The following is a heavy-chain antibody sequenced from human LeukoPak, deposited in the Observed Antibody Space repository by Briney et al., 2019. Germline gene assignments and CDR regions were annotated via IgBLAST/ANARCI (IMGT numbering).Heavy chain of an antibody. CDR1: GGTFSSYA. CDR3: ARDGNTSGFWSGYYTDYYYGMDV. D-gene: IGHD3-3*01. J-gene: IGHJ6*02. V-gene: IGHV1-69*13. CDR2: IIPIFGTA. Sequence: SVKVSCKASGGTFSSYAISWVRQAPGQGLEWMGGIIPIFGTANYAQKFQGRVTIAADESTSTAYMELSSLRSEDTAVYHCARDGNTSGFWSGYYTDYYYGMDVWGQGTTVTVSS.